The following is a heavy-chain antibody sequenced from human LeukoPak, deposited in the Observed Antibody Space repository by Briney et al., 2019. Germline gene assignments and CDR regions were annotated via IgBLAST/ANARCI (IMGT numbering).Heavy chain of an antibody. CDR1: GFTLSSYA. V-gene: IGHV3-23*01. J-gene: IGHJ4*02. Sequence: GGSLRLSCTASGFTLSSYAMSWVSQAPGEGLEWVSTISGSADNTNYAEAVKGRFTISRDNSKNTMYLQMNSLRAEDTAVYYCAKQGFGCWGQGTLVTVSS. CDR2: ISGSADNT. CDR3: AKQGFGC.